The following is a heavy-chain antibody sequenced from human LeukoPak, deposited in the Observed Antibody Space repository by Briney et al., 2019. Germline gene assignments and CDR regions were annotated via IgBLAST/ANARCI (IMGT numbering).Heavy chain of an antibody. Sequence: SETLSLTCAVYDGSFSGYYWSWIRQPPGKGLEWIGEINHSGSTNYNPSLKSRVTISLDTSKSQFSLKVRYATAADTAVYYCARGLNDSWTGENYWGQGTLVTVSS. CDR3: ARGLNDSWTGENY. D-gene: IGHD3-3*01. CDR1: DGSFSGYY. V-gene: IGHV4-34*01. J-gene: IGHJ4*02. CDR2: INHSGST.